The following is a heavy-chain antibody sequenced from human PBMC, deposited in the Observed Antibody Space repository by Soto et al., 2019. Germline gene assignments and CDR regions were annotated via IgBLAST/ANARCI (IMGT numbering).Heavy chain of an antibody. CDR3: ARDRPHDYGDFNWFDP. D-gene: IGHD4-17*01. CDR2: IYYSGST. J-gene: IGHJ5*02. Sequence: SETLSLTCTVSGGSISSGGYYWSWIRQHPGKGLEWIGYIYYSGSTYYNPSLKSRVTISVDTSKNQFSLKLSSVTAADTAVYYCARDRPHDYGDFNWFDPWGQGTLVTVSS. V-gene: IGHV4-31*03. CDR1: GGSISSGGYY.